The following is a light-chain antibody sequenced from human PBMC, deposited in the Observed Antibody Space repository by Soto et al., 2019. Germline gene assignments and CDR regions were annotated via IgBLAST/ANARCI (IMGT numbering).Light chain of an antibody. CDR3: QQYNNHLST. CDR1: QSISTW. CDR2: DAS. Sequence: DIQMTQSPSTLSASVGDRVTITCRASQSISTWLAWYQQKPGKAPKLLIYDASSLESGVPFRFSGSGSGTEFTLTISSLQPDDFASYYCQQYNNHLSTWGQGTKLEIK. J-gene: IGKJ2*01. V-gene: IGKV1-5*01.